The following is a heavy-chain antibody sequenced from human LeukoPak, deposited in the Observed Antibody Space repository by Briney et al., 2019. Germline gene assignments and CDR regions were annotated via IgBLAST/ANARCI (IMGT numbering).Heavy chain of an antibody. V-gene: IGHV3-23*01. CDR1: GFTFSSYA. J-gene: IGHJ5*02. CDR3: ARYSSSWYEWFDP. CDR2: IGGSGGST. Sequence: QSGGSLRLSCAASGFTFSSYAMSWVRQAPGKGLEWVSAIGGSGGSTYYADSVKGRFTISRDNSKNTLYLQMNSLRAEDTAVYYCARYSSSWYEWFDPWGQGTLVTVSS. D-gene: IGHD6-13*01.